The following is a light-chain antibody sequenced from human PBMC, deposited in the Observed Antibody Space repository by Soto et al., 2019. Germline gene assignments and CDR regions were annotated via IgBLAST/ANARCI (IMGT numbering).Light chain of an antibody. CDR3: QQYGSSPTWT. CDR1: QSVSSSY. Sequence: EIVLTQSPGTLSLSPGERATLSCRASQSVSSSYLAWYQQKPSQAPRLLIYGASSRATGIPDRFSGSGSGTDFTLTISRLEPEDFAVYYCQQYGSSPTWTCGQGTKVEIK. V-gene: IGKV3-20*01. J-gene: IGKJ1*01. CDR2: GAS.